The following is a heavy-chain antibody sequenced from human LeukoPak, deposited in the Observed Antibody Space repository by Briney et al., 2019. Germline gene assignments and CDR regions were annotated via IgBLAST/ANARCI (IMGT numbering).Heavy chain of an antibody. Sequence: ASVKVSCKASGFTFSSYWMHWVRQAPGQGLEWLGLINPAGTITVIARKFQGRATVTRDTSASTVYMELSTLTSEDTAVYYCVREDNSPYKNFDHWGQGTLVTVSS. CDR1: GFTFSSYW. J-gene: IGHJ4*02. CDR2: INPAGTIT. V-gene: IGHV1-46*01. CDR3: VREDNSPYKNFDH. D-gene: IGHD1-1*01.